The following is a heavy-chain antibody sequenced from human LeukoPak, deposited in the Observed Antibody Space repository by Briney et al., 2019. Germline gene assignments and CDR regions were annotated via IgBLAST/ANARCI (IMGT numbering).Heavy chain of an antibody. CDR2: ISYDGSNK. J-gene: IGHJ6*03. CDR3: ARDPSYYYYYMDV. V-gene: IGHV3-30*01. Sequence: GMSLRLSCAASGFTFSSYAMHWVRQAPGKGLEWVAVISYDGSNKYYADSVKGRFTISRDNSKNTLYLQMNSLRAEDTAVYYCARDPSYYYYYMDVWGKGTTVTVSS. CDR1: GFTFSSYA.